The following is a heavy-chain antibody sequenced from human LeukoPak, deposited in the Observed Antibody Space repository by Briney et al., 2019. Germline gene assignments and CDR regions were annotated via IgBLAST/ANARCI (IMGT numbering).Heavy chain of an antibody. J-gene: IGHJ3*02. V-gene: IGHV4-39*07. Sequence: GSLRLSCAASGFTVSSNYMSWVRQPPGKGLEWIGSIYYSGSTYYNPSLKSRVTISVDTSKNQFSLKLSSVTAADTAVYYCARALHYDSSGYLVGAFDIWGQGTMVTVSS. CDR1: GFTVSSNY. D-gene: IGHD3-22*01. CDR2: IYYSGST. CDR3: ARALHYDSSGYLVGAFDI.